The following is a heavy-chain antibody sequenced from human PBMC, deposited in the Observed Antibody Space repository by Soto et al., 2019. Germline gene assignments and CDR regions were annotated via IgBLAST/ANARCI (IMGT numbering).Heavy chain of an antibody. Sequence: PGGSLRLSCAASGFTFSSYGMHWVRQAPGEGLEWVAVISYDGSNKYYADSMKGRFTISRDNSKNTLYLQMNSLRAEDTAVYYCAKDWQFGESVFNYYYSGMDVWGQGTTVTVSS. CDR3: AKDWQFGESVFNYYYSGMDV. J-gene: IGHJ6*01. CDR2: ISYDGSNK. D-gene: IGHD3-10*01. CDR1: GFTFSSYG. V-gene: IGHV3-30*18.